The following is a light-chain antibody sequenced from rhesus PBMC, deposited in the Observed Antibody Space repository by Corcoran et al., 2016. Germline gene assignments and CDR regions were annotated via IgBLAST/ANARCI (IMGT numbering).Light chain of an antibody. CDR2: KAS. V-gene: IGKV1-22*01. CDR1: QSISSW. J-gene: IGKJ1*01. CDR3: LQYSSSPWT. Sequence: DIQMTQSPSSLSASVGDTVTITCRASQSISSWLDWYQQKPGKAPKLLIYKASRLQSGVPSRISGSGSWTDFTLTLSSLQPDDFATSYCLQYSSSPWTFGQGTKVDIK.